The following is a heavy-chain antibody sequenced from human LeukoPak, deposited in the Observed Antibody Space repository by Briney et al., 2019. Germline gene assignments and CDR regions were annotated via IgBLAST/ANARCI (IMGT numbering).Heavy chain of an antibody. J-gene: IGHJ5*01. CDR3: AKGVASSSFLSWFDS. D-gene: IGHD6-13*01. Sequence: AGGSLRLSCAASGFTFSNYAMSWVRQAPGKGLEWVSAFSGSGGSTYYADSVKGRFTLSRDNFKNTLNLQMRSLRVEDTAVYFCAKGVASSSFLSWFDSWGQGTLVTVSS. CDR2: FSGSGGST. CDR1: GFTFSNYA. V-gene: IGHV3-23*01.